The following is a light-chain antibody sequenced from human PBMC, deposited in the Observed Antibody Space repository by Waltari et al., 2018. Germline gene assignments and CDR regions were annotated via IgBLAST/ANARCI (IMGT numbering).Light chain of an antibody. V-gene: IGLV2-14*03. J-gene: IGLJ2*01. CDR1: SGDVGAYNY. Sequence: QSALTQPASVSGSPGQSITISCTGTSGDVGAYNYVSWYQQHPGKAPNLMIFDGSNRPSGVSNSFSGSKSGNTASLTISGLQAEDEADYYCSSYISSSTLELFGGGTSLTVL. CDR3: SSYISSSTLEL. CDR2: DGS.